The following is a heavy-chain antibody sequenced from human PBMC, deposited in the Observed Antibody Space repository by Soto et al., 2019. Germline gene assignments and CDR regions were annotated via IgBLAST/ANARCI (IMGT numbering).Heavy chain of an antibody. V-gene: IGHV3-30-3*01. J-gene: IGHJ4*02. CDR3: ARDEDY. CDR1: GFTFDDYD. Sequence: PGGSLRLSCAVSGFTFDDYDMHWVRQAPGKGLEWVAVISYDGSNKYYADSVKGRFTISRDNSKNTLYLQMNSLRAEDTAVYYCARDEDYWGQGTLVTVSS. CDR2: ISYDGSNK.